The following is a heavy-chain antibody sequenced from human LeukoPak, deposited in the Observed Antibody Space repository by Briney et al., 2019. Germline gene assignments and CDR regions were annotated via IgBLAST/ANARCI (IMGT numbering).Heavy chain of an antibody. CDR1: GGSISCGDYY. CDR3: ALIVVVAATISDY. Sequence: TSETLSLTCTVSGGSISCGDYYWSWIRQPPGKGLEWIGEINHSGSTNYNPSLKSRVTISVDTSKNQFSLKLSSVTAADTAVYYCALIVVVAATISDYWGQGTLVTVSS. D-gene: IGHD2-15*01. J-gene: IGHJ4*02. V-gene: IGHV4-34*01. CDR2: INHSGST.